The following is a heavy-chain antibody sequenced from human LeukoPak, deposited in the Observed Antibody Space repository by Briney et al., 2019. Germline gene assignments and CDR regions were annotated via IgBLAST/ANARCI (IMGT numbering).Heavy chain of an antibody. Sequence: PGGSLRLSCAASGFTVSSNYMSWVRQAPGKGLEWVSVIYSGGSTYYADSVKGRFTISRDNSKNTLYLQMNSLRAEDTAVYYCAKRVLRGWYDTLDYWGQGTLVTVSS. V-gene: IGHV3-66*01. CDR2: IYSGGST. CDR1: GFTVSSNY. CDR3: AKRVLRGWYDTLDY. J-gene: IGHJ4*02. D-gene: IGHD6-19*01.